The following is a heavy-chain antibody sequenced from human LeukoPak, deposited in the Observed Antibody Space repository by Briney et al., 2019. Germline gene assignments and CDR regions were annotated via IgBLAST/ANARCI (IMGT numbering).Heavy chain of an antibody. J-gene: IGHJ4*02. CDR3: AKDRYVGATGYFDY. CDR1: GFTFSSYA. CDR2: ISGSGGST. Sequence: GGSLRLSCAASGFTFSSYAMSWVRQAPGRGLEWVSGISGSGGSTYYADSVKGRFSISRDNAKNSLYLQMNSLRAEDTALYYCAKDRYVGATGYFDYWGQGTLVTVSS. V-gene: IGHV3-23*01. D-gene: IGHD1-26*01.